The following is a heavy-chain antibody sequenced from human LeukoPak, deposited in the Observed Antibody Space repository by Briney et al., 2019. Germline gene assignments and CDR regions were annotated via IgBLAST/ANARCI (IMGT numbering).Heavy chain of an antibody. CDR1: DGSISSYY. CDR2: INHSGST. J-gene: IGHJ4*02. CDR3: ARGLSRITMVRGVNTYFDY. Sequence: SETLSLTCTVSDGSISSYYWSWIRQPPGKGLEWIGEINHSGSTNYNPSLKSRVTISVDTSKNQFSLKLSSVTAADTAVYYCARGLSRITMVRGVNTYFDYWGQGTLVTVSS. V-gene: IGHV4-34*01. D-gene: IGHD3-10*01.